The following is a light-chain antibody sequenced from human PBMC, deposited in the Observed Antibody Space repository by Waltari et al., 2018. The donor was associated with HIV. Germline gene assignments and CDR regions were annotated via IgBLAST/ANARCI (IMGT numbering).Light chain of an antibody. CDR2: AAS. CDR3: QQSRSTPLT. CDR1: ESIYPY. J-gene: IGKJ4*02. V-gene: IGKV1-39*01. Sequence: DIHLSQSPSSLSASVGDSVTITCRASESIYPYLNWFQQTPKKAPKLIISAASNLESGVPSRFRCRGSGAVFTLSISGLQLGDFATYYCQQSRSTPLTFGAGTRVE.